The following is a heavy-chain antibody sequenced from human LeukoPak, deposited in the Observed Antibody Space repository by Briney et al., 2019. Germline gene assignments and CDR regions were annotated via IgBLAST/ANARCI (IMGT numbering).Heavy chain of an antibody. J-gene: IGHJ3*02. Sequence: ASVKVSCKASGYTFTDYYMHWVRQAPGQGLEWMAWMNSNSGGTNYAQKFQGRVTMARDTSISTAYMELSRLRSDDTAVYYCASGYSSGWRRAFDIWGQGTMVTVSS. CDR1: GYTFTDYY. CDR2: MNSNSGGT. CDR3: ASGYSSGWRRAFDI. V-gene: IGHV1-2*02. D-gene: IGHD6-19*01.